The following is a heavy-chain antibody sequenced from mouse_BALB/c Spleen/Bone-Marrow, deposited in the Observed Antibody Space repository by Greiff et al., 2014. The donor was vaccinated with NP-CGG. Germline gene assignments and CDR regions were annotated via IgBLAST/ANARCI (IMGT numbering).Heavy chain of an antibody. V-gene: IGHV1-80*01. CDR3: ARSNYGYDVYFDY. CDR1: GYAFSNYW. J-gene: IGHJ2*01. Sequence: VQLQQSGAELLRPGSSVKISCKASGYAFSNYWMNWVKQRPGQGLEWIGQIFPGDGDTNYNGKFKGKATLTADKSSSTAYMQLNSLTSEDSAVYFCARSNYGYDVYFDYWGLGTTLTVSS. D-gene: IGHD2-2*01. CDR2: IFPGDGDT.